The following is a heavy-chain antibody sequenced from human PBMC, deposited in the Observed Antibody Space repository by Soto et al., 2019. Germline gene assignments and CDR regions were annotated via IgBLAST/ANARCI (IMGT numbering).Heavy chain of an antibody. Sequence: SGGSLRLSCAASGFTFSSYAMNWVRQAPGKGLEWVSVISGSGNITYYADSVKGRFSISRDSSKNTLYLQMNSLRAEDTAVYYCAKGFWAVAGTRYFDYWGQGTLVTV. V-gene: IGHV3-23*01. CDR3: AKGFWAVAGTRYFDY. CDR2: ISGSGNIT. J-gene: IGHJ4*02. D-gene: IGHD6-19*01. CDR1: GFTFSSYA.